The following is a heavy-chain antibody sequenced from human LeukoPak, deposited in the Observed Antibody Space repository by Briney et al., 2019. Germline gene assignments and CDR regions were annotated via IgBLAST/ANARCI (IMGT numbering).Heavy chain of an antibody. CDR3: ARDRGYGYGFFDS. CDR1: RFTFRSIY. CDR2: FYSGGSS. V-gene: IGHV3-53*01. Sequence: GGSLRLSCAASRFTFRSIYMTRVRQAPGKGLEWGSSFYSGGSSYYADSVRGRFIISRDSSMDTLYLQMNSLRVEDTAVYFCARDRGYGYGFFDSWGQGTLVTVSS. J-gene: IGHJ4*02. D-gene: IGHD5-18*01.